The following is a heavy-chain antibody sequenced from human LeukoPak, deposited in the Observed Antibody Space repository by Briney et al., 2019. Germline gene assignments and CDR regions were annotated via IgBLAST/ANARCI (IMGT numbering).Heavy chain of an antibody. D-gene: IGHD4/OR15-4a*01. CDR3: ADLLTMVSLRDY. Sequence: GGSLRLSCAASGFTFSSYAMTWVRQAPGKGLEWVSAISGSGDSTNYADSVKGRFTIARDNSKNTLYLQMNSLRAEDTAVYYCADLLTMVSLRDYWGQGTLVTVSS. CDR2: ISGSGDST. J-gene: IGHJ4*02. V-gene: IGHV3-23*01. CDR1: GFTFSSYA.